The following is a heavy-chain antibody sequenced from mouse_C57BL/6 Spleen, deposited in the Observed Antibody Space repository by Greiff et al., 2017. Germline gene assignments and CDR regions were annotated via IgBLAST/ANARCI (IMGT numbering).Heavy chain of an antibody. J-gene: IGHJ4*01. CDR2: IYPGDGDT. Sequence: VKLVESGPELVKPGASVKISCKASGYAFSSSWMNWVKQRPGKGLEWIGRIYPGDGDTNYNGKFKGKATLTADKSSSTAYMQLSSLTSEDSAVYVCARGNYGSPAMDYWGQGTSVTVSS. CDR1: GYAFSSSW. D-gene: IGHD1-1*01. V-gene: IGHV1-82*01. CDR3: ARGNYGSPAMDY.